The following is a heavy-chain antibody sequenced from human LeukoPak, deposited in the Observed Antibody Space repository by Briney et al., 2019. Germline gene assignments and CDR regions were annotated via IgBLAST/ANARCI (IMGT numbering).Heavy chain of an antibody. D-gene: IGHD3-10*01. CDR2: ISSNGGST. Sequence: PGGSLRLSCSASGFTFSSYAMHWVRQAPGKGLEYVSAISSNGGSTYYADSVKGRFTISRDNSKNTLYLQMSSLRAEGTAVYYCVKLGGYYGSGTHYYDYWGQGTLVTVSS. V-gene: IGHV3-64D*06. CDR3: VKLGGYYGSGTHYYDY. J-gene: IGHJ4*02. CDR1: GFTFSSYA.